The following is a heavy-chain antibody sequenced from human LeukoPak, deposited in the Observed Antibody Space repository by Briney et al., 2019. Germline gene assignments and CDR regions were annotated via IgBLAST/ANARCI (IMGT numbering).Heavy chain of an antibody. CDR1: GFTFSNAW. J-gene: IGHJ6*02. CDR3: TTTGSDYYYYGMDV. V-gene: IGHV3-15*07. Sequence: GGSLRLSCAAPGFTFSNAWMNWVRQAPGKGLEWVGRIKSKTDGGTTDYAAPVKGRFTISRDDSKNTLYLQMNSLKTEDTAVYYCTTTGSDYYYYGMDVWGQGTTVTVSS. D-gene: IGHD3-10*01. CDR2: IKSKTDGGTT.